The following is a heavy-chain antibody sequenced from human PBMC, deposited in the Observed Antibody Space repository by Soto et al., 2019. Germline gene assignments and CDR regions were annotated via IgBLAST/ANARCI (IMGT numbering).Heavy chain of an antibody. V-gene: IGHV3-23*01. D-gene: IGHD5-12*01. Sequence: PGGSLRLSCAASGFTFSSYAMSWVRQAPGKGLEWVSAISGSGGSTYYADSVKGRFTISRDNSKNTLYLQMNSLRAEDTAVYYCAKEAESGYGRWGSYFDYWGQGTLVTVSS. CDR3: AKEAESGYGRWGSYFDY. CDR2: ISGSGGST. J-gene: IGHJ4*02. CDR1: GFTFSSYA.